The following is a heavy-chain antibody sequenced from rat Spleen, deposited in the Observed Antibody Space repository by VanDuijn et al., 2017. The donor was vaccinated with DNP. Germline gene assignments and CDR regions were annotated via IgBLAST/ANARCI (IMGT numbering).Heavy chain of an antibody. CDR2: INKDSSTI. Sequence: EVKLVESGGGLVQPGRSLKLSCAASGFNFNDYWMGWVRQAPGKGLEWIGQINKDSSTISYSPSLKDKLTISRDNAQNTLYLQMNKLGSEDTGIYYCAKGPNFGGWSDYFDYWGQGVMVTVSS. CDR3: AKGPNFGGWSDYFDY. J-gene: IGHJ2*01. V-gene: IGHV4-2*01. CDR1: GFNFNDYW. D-gene: IGHD1-11*01.